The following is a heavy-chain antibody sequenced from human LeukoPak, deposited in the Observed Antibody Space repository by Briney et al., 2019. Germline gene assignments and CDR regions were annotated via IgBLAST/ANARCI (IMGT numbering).Heavy chain of an antibody. CDR2: IYANGST. D-gene: IGHD6-13*01. V-gene: IGHV4-4*07. CDR3: ARGGSSWQSFDF. CDR1: GGSISNYY. Sequence: SETLSLTCTVYGGSISNYYWSWIRQPAGKGLEWIGRIYANGSTNYNPSLKSRVTMSVDTSKNQFSLKLTSVTAADTAVYYCARGGSSWQSFDFWGQGTLVTVSS. J-gene: IGHJ4*02.